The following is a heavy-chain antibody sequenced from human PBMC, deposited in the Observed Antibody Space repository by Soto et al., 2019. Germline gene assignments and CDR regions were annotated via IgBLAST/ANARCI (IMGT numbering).Heavy chain of an antibody. CDR1: GGTFSSYA. J-gene: IGHJ6*02. D-gene: IGHD2-15*01. Sequence: ASVKVSCKASGGTFSSYAISWVRQAPGQGLEWMGGIIPIFGTANYAQKFQGRVTITADESTSTAYMELSSLRSEDTAVYYCARYEDADNYYDYYGMDVWGQGTTVTVSS. V-gene: IGHV1-69*13. CDR3: ARYEDADNYYDYYGMDV. CDR2: IIPIFGTA.